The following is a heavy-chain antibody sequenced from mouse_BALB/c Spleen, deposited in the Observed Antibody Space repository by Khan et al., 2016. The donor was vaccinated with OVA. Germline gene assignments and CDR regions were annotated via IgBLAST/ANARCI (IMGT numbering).Heavy chain of an antibody. D-gene: IGHD4-1*01. V-gene: IGHV3-2*02. J-gene: IGHJ3*01. Sequence: EVQLQESGPGLVKPSQSLSLSCTVTGYSITSDYAWNWIRQFPGNKLEWMGYIGYSGSTTYNPSLKSRISITRDTFKNPFFLQLNSVTTEDTAAYYCARLGPGFAYWGQGTLVTVSA. CDR3: ARLGPGFAY. CDR2: IGYSGST. CDR1: GYSITSDYA.